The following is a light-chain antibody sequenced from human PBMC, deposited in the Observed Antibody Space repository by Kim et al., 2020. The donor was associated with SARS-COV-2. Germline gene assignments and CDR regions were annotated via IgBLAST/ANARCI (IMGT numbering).Light chain of an antibody. CDR1: SSDVGGYNY. CDR3: SSYTSSSTLVV. Sequence: QSALTQPASVSGSPGQSITISCTGTSSDVGGYNYVSWYQQHPGKAPKLMIYDVSNRPSGVSNHFSGSKSGNTASLTISGPQAEDEADYYCSSYTSSSTLVVFGGGTQLTV. J-gene: IGLJ2*01. CDR2: DVS. V-gene: IGLV2-14*03.